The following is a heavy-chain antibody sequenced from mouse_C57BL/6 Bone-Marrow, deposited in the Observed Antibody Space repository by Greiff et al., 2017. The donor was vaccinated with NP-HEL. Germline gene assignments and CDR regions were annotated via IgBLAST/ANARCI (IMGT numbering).Heavy chain of an antibody. CDR1: DSEVFPIAY. J-gene: IGHJ1*03. V-gene: IGHV15-2*01. CDR3: ARGGTTVPVPYWYFDV. CDR2: ILPSIGRT. Sequence: QVQLKQSGSELRSPGSSVKLSCKDFDSEVFPIAYMSWVRQKPGHGFEWIGGILPSIGRTIYGEKFEDKATLDADTLSNTAYLELNSLTSEDSAIYYCARGGTTVPVPYWYFDVWGTGTTVTVSS. D-gene: IGHD1-1*01.